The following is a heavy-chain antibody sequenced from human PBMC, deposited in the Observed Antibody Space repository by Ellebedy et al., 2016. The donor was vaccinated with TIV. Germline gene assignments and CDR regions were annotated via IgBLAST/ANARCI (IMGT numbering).Heavy chain of an antibody. CDR1: GFTFDDYA. CDR3: AKATYSSGWYTDY. J-gene: IGHJ4*02. V-gene: IGHV3-43*02. Sequence: PGGSLRLSCAASGFTFDDYAMHWVRQAPGKGLEWVSLISGNGGSTYYADSVKGRFTISRDNSKDSLFLQMNSPRTEDTALYYCAKATYSSGWYTDYWGQGTLVTVSS. D-gene: IGHD6-19*01. CDR2: ISGNGGST.